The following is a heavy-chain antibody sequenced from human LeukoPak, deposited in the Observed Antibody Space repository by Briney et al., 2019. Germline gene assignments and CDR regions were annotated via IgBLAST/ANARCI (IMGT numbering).Heavy chain of an antibody. V-gene: IGHV4-34*01. CDR2: INHSGST. CDR1: GGSFSSYY. J-gene: IGHJ4*02. D-gene: IGHD5-18*01. Sequence: SQTLSLTCAVDGGSFSSYYCSWIRQLAGKGLKWIGEINHSGSTNYNPSLKSRVTISVDTSKNQFSLKLSSVTAADTAVYYCARVNTAMAVDYWGQGSLVTVYS. CDR3: ARVNTAMAVDY.